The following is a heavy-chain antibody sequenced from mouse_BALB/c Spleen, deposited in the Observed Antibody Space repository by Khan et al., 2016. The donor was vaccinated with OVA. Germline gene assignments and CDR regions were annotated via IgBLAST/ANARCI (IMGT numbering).Heavy chain of an antibody. J-gene: IGHJ4*01. CDR3: ARAYYRYGGYYALDY. Sequence: QVQLKESGPGLVAPSQSLSITCTVSGFSLSRYNIHWVRQPPGKGLEWLGMIWGGGGTDYNSTLKSRLSISKDNSKCQVFLKMNSLQTDDTAMYYCARAYYRYGGYYALDYWGQGTSGTVSS. V-gene: IGHV2-6-4*01. CDR1: GFSLSRYN. CDR2: IWGGGGT. D-gene: IGHD2-14*01.